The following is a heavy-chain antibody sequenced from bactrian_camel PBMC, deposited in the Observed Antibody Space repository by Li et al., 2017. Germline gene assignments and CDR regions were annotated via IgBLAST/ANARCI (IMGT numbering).Heavy chain of an antibody. J-gene: IGHJ4*01. CDR1: GYFYTAGC. D-gene: IGHD3*01. V-gene: IGHV3S40*01. CDR2: VTDGSNYT. Sequence: VQLVESGGGSVQAGGSLRLSCAASGYFYTAGCVGWFRQAPGQGLEWVSRVTDGSNYTTYADFARGRFTISRIDAKNTLYLQMNKLKPEDTAVYCCVTSMLGPDAGYGQGTQVTVS.